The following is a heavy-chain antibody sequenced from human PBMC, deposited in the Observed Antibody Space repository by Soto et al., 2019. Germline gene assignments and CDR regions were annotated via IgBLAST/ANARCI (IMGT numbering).Heavy chain of an antibody. CDR3: ARGGRSSPVLDV. V-gene: IGHV1-2*04. Sequence: ASVNVSCKASGYNFIYYMHWVRQAPGQGLEWMGWINPTSGGTNYAQKFQGWVTMTRDTSISTAYMELSRLRSDDTAVYYCARGGRSSPVLDVWGQGTTVTVSS. CDR1: GYNFIYY. D-gene: IGHD6-13*01. J-gene: IGHJ6*02. CDR2: INPTSGGT.